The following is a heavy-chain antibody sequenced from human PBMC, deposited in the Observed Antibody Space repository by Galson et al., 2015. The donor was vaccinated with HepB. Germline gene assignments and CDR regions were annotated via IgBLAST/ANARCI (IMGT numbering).Heavy chain of an antibody. Sequence: SVKVSCKASGYTFTGYYMHWVRQAPGQGLEWMGRINPNSGGTNYAQNFQGRVTMTRDTSISTAYMELSRLRSDDTAVYYCARDRRPYYYDSSGYRPTNWFDPWGQGTLVTVSS. CDR3: ARDRRPYYYDSSGYRPTNWFDP. D-gene: IGHD3-22*01. V-gene: IGHV1-2*06. J-gene: IGHJ5*02. CDR2: INPNSGGT. CDR1: GYTFTGYY.